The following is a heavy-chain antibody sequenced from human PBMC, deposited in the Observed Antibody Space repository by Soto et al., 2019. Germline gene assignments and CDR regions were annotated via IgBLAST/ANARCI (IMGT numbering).Heavy chain of an antibody. D-gene: IGHD5-12*01. CDR1: GGSINTFY. J-gene: IGHJ4*02. CDR3: AREGSYSAYNFAHGIQLWSFDF. CDR2: TFSSGST. V-gene: IGHV4-4*07. Sequence: SETLSLTCTVSGGSINTFYWSWVRQPAGKGLEWIGRTFSSGSTSFNPSLESRVAMSVDTSKNHFSLNLSSVTAADMAVYYCAREGSYSAYNFAHGIQLWSFDFWGQGALVTVSS.